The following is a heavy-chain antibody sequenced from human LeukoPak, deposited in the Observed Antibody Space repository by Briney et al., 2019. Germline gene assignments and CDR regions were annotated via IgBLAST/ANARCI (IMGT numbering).Heavy chain of an antibody. Sequence: SETLSLTCAVYGGSFSGYYWSWIRQPPGKGLEWIGEINHSGSTNYNPSLKSRATMSVDTSKNQFSLKLSSVTAADTAVYYCARGWYSSPLNNWFDPWGQGTLVTVSS. CDR1: GGSFSGYY. J-gene: IGHJ5*02. V-gene: IGHV4-34*01. D-gene: IGHD6-13*01. CDR2: INHSGST. CDR3: ARGWYSSPLNNWFDP.